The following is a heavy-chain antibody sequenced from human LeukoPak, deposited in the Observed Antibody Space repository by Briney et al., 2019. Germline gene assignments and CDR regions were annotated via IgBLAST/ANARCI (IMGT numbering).Heavy chain of an antibody. Sequence: PSQTLSLTCTVSGGSISSGGFYWSWVRQHPGKGLEWIGYIFYSGSTYYHPSLKSPISISVDTSKNQFSLKLTSVTAADTAVYYCARVIRGSGSEYFQHWGQGALVTVSS. CDR1: GGSISSGGFY. J-gene: IGHJ1*01. CDR2: IFYSGST. V-gene: IGHV4-31*01. D-gene: IGHD3-10*01. CDR3: ARVIRGSGSEYFQH.